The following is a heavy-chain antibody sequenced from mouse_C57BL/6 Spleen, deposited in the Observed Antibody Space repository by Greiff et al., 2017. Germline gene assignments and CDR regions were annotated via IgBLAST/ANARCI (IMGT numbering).Heavy chain of an antibody. V-gene: IGHV1-22*01. Sequence: VQLKQSGPELVKPGASVKMSCKASGYTFTDYNMHWVKQSHGKSLEWIGYINPNNGGTSYNQKFKGKATLTENKSSSTAYMERRSLTSEDSAVYYCALLRSYYFGYWGQGTTLTVSS. J-gene: IGHJ2*01. CDR1: GYTFTDYN. CDR3: ALLRSYYFGY. CDR2: INPNNGGT. D-gene: IGHD1-1*01.